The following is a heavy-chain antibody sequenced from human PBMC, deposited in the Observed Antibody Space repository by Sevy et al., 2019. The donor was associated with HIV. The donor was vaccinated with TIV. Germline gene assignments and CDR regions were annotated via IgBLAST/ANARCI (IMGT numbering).Heavy chain of an antibody. D-gene: IGHD3-3*01. V-gene: IGHV4-39*01. CDR3: ARSYDFWSGYYYYYYGMDV. Sequence: SETLSLTCTVSGGSISSSSYYWGWIRQPPGKGLEWIGSIYYSGSTYYNPSLKSRVTISVDTSKNQFSLKLSSVTAADTVVYYCARSYDFWSGYYYYYYGMDVWGQGTTVTVSS. CDR1: GGSISSSSYY. J-gene: IGHJ6*02. CDR2: IYYSGST.